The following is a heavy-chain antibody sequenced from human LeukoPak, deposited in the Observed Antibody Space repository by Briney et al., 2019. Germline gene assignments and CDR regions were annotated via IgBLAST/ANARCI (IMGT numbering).Heavy chain of an antibody. CDR2: ISYDGSNK. CDR1: GFTFSSYS. V-gene: IGHV3-30-3*01. J-gene: IGHJ6*02. CDR3: ARAEYDRSGLIYYYYGMDI. D-gene: IGHD3-22*01. Sequence: GRSLRLSCAASGFTFSSYSMHWVRQATGKGLEWVAVISYDGSNKYNADSVKGRFTISRDNSKNTLYLQMNSLRREDTAEYYCARAEYDRSGLIYYYYGMDIWGQGTTVTVSS.